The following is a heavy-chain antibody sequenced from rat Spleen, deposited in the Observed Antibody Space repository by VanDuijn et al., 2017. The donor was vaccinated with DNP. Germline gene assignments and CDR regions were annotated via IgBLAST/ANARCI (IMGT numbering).Heavy chain of an antibody. J-gene: IGHJ2*01. Sequence: EVQLVESGGGLVQPGRSLKLSCAASGFTFSNYDMAWVRQAPTKGLEWVASISTSGGSTYYRDSVKGRFTVSRDNAKSTLYLQMDSLRSEDTATYYCARGLARDYWGQGVMVTVSS. CDR1: GFTFSNYD. V-gene: IGHV5-25*01. D-gene: IGHD4-6*01. CDR2: ISTSGGST. CDR3: ARGLARDY.